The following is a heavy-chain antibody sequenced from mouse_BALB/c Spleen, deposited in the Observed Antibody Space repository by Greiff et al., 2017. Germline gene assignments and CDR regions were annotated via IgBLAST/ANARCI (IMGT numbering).Heavy chain of an antibody. V-gene: IGHV1S135*01. D-gene: IGHD2-10*02. CDR1: GYSFTDYN. J-gene: IGHJ3*01. CDR3: ARKLEYGNSWFAY. Sequence: EVKLMESGPELVKPGASVKVSCKASGYSFTDYNMYWVKQSHGKSLEWIRYIDPYNGGTSYNQKFKGKATLTVDKSSSTAFMHLNSLTSEDSAVYYCARKLEYGNSWFAYWGQGTLVTVSA. CDR2: IDPYNGGT.